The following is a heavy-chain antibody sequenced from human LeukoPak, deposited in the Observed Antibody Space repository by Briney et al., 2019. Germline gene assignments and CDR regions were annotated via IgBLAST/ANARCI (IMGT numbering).Heavy chain of an antibody. V-gene: IGHV4-34*01. CDR3: ARRVRGGATTLIRGRHLDY. CDR1: GGSFSGYY. CDR2: INHSGST. Sequence: KPSETLSLTCAVYGGSFSGYYWSWIRQPPGKGLEWIGEINHSGSTNYNPSLKSRVTISVATSKNQFSLKLSPVTAAVTAVYYCARRVRGGATTLIRGRHLDYWGQGTLVTVSS. J-gene: IGHJ4*02. D-gene: IGHD1-26*01.